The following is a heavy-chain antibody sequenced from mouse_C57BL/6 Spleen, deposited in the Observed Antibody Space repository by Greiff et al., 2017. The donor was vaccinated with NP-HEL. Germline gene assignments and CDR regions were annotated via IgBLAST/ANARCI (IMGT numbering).Heavy chain of an antibody. V-gene: IGHV1-82*01. J-gene: IGHJ4*01. CDR2: IYPGDGDT. D-gene: IGHD1-1*02. CDR3: ARYGYEARDY. CDR1: GYAFSSSW. Sequence: QVQLQQSGPELVKPGASVKISCKASGYAFSSSWMNWVKQRPGKGLEWIGRIYPGDGDTNYNGKFKGKATLTADKSSSTAYMQLSSLTSEDSAVYFCARYGYEARDYWGQGTSVTVSS.